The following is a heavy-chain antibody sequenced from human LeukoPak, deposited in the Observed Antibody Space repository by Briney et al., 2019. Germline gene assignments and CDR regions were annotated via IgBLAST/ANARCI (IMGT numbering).Heavy chain of an antibody. CDR2: ISAYKGNT. J-gene: IGHJ4*02. D-gene: IGHD3-22*01. Sequence: SSVKVSCKASGYTFTSYGISWVRQAPGQGLEWMGWISAYKGNTNYAQKLQGRVTMATDTSTSTAYMELRSLGSDDTAVYYCARSHYYDSSGYHLIGFKYWGQGTLVTVSS. CDR3: ARSHYYDSSGYHLIGFKY. V-gene: IGHV1-18*01. CDR1: GYTFTSYG.